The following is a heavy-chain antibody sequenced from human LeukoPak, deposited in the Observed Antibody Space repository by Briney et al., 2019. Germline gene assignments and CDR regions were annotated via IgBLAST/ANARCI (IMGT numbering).Heavy chain of an antibody. CDR3: ARGRYGSGVNWFDP. Sequence: ASVKVSCKASGYTFTSYDINWVRHATGQGLEWMGWKNPNSGNTGYAQKFQGRVTITRNTSITTAYMELSSLRSEDTAVYYCARGRYGSGVNWFDPWGQGTLVTVSS. CDR1: GYTFTSYD. J-gene: IGHJ5*02. V-gene: IGHV1-8*03. D-gene: IGHD3-10*01. CDR2: KNPNSGNT.